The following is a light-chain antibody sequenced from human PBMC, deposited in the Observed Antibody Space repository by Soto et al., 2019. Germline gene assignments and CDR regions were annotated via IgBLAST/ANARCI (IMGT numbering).Light chain of an antibody. Sequence: QSALTQPASVSGSPGHSITISCTGTSSDFGGSNYVSWYQQLPGKAPKLRIYDVSDRPAGVSNRFSGSRSGNSPSLNISGLQAEDEADYYCCSYARSSLDVFGTGTKLNVL. CDR3: CSYARSSLDV. CDR1: SSDFGGSNY. V-gene: IGLV2-14*01. J-gene: IGLJ1*01. CDR2: DVS.